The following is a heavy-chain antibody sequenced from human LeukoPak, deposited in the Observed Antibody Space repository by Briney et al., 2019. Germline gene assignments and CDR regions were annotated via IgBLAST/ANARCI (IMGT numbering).Heavy chain of an antibody. CDR3: AREYILTAYYGDY. J-gene: IGHJ4*02. Sequence: ASVKVSYKASGFTFNAYNIHWVRQAPGKGVEGMGWINHKRGGENYTEKFHGRVTMTWDTSISTAYMELSRLRSDDTAVYYCAREYILTAYYGDYWGQGTLVTVSS. CDR2: INHKRGGE. V-gene: IGHV1-2*02. D-gene: IGHD3-9*01. CDR1: GFTFNAYN.